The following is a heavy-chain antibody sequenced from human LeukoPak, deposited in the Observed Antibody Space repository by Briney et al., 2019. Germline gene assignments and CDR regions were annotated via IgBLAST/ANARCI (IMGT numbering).Heavy chain of an antibody. J-gene: IGHJ4*02. CDR2: IYYSGST. CDR1: GGPISGSSYY. V-gene: IGHV4-39*01. Sequence: SETLSLTCTVSGGPISGSSYYWGWIRQPPGKGLEWIGSIYYSGSTNYNPYLKSRVTISVVTSKNQVSLKLRSVTAADTAVYYCARHGQQWLRLPFDYWGQGTLVTVSS. D-gene: IGHD6-19*01. CDR3: ARHGQQWLRLPFDY.